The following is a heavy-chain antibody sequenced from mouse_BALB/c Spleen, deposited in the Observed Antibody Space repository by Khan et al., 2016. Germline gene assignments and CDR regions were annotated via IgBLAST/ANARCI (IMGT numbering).Heavy chain of an antibody. D-gene: IGHD2-2*01. Sequence: QVQLKQSGAELVKPGASVKISCKATGYTFSSYWIEWVKQRPGHGLEWIGEILPGGGTSNYNAKFRGKATFTADIFSNTANMQLSSLTSEDSAVYYCARMRDGYDPWFAYWGQGTLVTVSA. J-gene: IGHJ3*01. CDR1: GYTFSSYW. CDR3: ARMRDGYDPWFAY. CDR2: ILPGGGTS. V-gene: IGHV1-9*01.